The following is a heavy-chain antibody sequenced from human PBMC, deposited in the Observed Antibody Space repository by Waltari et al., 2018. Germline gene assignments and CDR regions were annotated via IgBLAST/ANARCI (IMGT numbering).Heavy chain of an antibody. D-gene: IGHD6-13*01. Sequence: QVQLVQSGAELKKPGSSEKVPCKASGCTFHNYAIRWVRQAPGQGLEWMGGIIPIFGTANYAQKFQGRVTITTDESTSTAYMELSSLRSEDTAVYYCAREEEAYSRAFDIWGQGTMVTVSS. V-gene: IGHV1-69*05. CDR3: AREEEAYSRAFDI. CDR1: GCTFHNYA. CDR2: IIPIFGTA. J-gene: IGHJ3*02.